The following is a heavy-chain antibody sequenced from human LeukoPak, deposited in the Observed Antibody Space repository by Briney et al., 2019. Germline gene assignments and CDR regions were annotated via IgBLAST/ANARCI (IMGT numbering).Heavy chain of an antibody. CDR3: AKDFWSGTFDY. CDR1: GGSFSGYY. J-gene: IGHJ4*02. V-gene: IGHV4-34*01. Sequence: PSETLSLTCAVCGGSFSGYYWSWIRQPPGKGLEWIGEINHSGSTNYNPSLKSRVTISVDTSKNQFSLKLSSVTAADTAVYYCAKDFWSGTFDYWGQGTLVTVSS. D-gene: IGHD3-3*01. CDR2: INHSGST.